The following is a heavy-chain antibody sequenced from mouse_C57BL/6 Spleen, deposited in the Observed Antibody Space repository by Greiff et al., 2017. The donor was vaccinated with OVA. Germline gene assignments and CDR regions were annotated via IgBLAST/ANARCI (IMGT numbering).Heavy chain of an antibody. CDR1: GFTFSSYG. V-gene: IGHV5-6*01. J-gene: IGHJ2*01. CDR2: ISSGGSYT. CDR3: ARHADYYGSSWRSYFDY. Sequence: EVMLVESGGDLVKPGGSLKLSCAASGFTFSSYGMSWVRQTPDKRLEWVATISSGGSYTYYPDSVKGRFTISRDNAKNTLYLQMSSLKSEDTAMYYCARHADYYGSSWRSYFDYWGQGTTLTVSS. D-gene: IGHD1-1*01.